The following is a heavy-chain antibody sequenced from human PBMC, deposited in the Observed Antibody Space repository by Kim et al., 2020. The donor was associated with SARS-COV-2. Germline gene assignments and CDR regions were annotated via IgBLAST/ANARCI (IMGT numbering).Heavy chain of an antibody. CDR1: GFTFSSYA. Sequence: GGSLRLSCAASGFTFSSYAMSWVRQAPGKGLEWVSAISGSGGSTYYADSVKGRFTISRDNSKNTLYLQMNSWRAEDTAVYYCATVPPVGYSYGPRYYYYYMDVSGKGTTVTVSS. D-gene: IGHD5-18*01. CDR3: ATVPPVGYSYGPRYYYYYMDV. V-gene: IGHV3-23*01. J-gene: IGHJ6*03. CDR2: ISGSGGST.